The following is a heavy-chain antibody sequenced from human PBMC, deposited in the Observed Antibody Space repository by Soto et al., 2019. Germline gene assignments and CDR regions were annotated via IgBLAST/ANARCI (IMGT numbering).Heavy chain of an antibody. Sequence: SDTLSLTCTVSGASLSSGTYYWSWIRQPPGKGLEWIGYISHSGRTNYDPSLKSRLTMSVDTSQNQFSLQLNSVTAADTAVYYCSYGSSFDYWGQGTLVTVSS. CDR1: GASLSSGTYY. V-gene: IGHV4-61*01. CDR2: ISHSGRT. J-gene: IGHJ4*02. CDR3: SYGSSFDY. D-gene: IGHD3-10*01.